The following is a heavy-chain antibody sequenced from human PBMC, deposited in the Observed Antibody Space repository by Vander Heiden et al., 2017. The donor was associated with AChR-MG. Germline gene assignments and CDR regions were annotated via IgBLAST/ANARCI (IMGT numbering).Heavy chain of an antibody. V-gene: IGHV3-23*01. D-gene: IGHD2-15*01. CDR1: GFTFSSYA. J-gene: IGHJ4*02. CDR3: AKYRYCSGGSCYSRDYFDY. CDR2: ISGSGGST. Sequence: EVQLLESGGGLVQPGGSLRLSCAASGFTFSSYAMGWVRQAPGKGLEWVSAISGSGGSTYYADSVKGRFTISRDNSKNTLYLQMNSLRAEDTAVYYCAKYRYCSGGSCYSRDYFDYWGQGTLVTVSS.